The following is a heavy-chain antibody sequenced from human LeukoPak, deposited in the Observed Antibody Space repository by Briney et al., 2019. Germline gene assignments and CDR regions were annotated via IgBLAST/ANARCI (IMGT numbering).Heavy chain of an antibody. CDR2: IKEDGSEK. CDR1: GFTFSKYW. V-gene: IGHV3-7*05. D-gene: IGHD3-3*01. CDR3: AKEESNFWSGYPDY. J-gene: IGHJ4*02. Sequence: GGSLRLSCAASGFTFSKYWMTWVCQAPGKGLEWVANIKEDGSEKYYGDSVKGRFTISRDNAKNSLYLQMNSLRAEDSAVYYCAKEESNFWSGYPDYWGQGTLVTASS.